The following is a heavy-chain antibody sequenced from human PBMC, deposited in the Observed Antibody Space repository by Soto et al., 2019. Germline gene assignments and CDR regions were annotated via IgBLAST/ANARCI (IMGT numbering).Heavy chain of an antibody. D-gene: IGHD2-15*01. CDR1: GGSISTADYF. CDR3: AGVQKGGILSP. Sequence: SETLSLTXTVSGGSISTADYFWSWIRQPPGKGLEWIGYIYYTGSTYYNPSLKSRVTISVDTSKNQFSLKLSSVTAADTAVYYCAGVQKGGILSPWGQGTLVTVS. CDR2: IYYTGST. V-gene: IGHV4-30-4*01. J-gene: IGHJ5*02.